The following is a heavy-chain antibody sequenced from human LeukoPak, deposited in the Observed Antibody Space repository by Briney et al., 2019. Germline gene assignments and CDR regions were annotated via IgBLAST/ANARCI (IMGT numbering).Heavy chain of an antibody. CDR2: IYYSGST. CDR1: GGSISSHY. V-gene: IGHV4-59*11. CDR3: ARSVGRDGYSLFDY. D-gene: IGHD5-24*01. Sequence: PSETLSLTCTVSGGSISSHYWSWIRQPPGKGLEWIGYIYYSGSTNYNPSLKSRVTISVDTSKNQFSLKLSSVTAADTAVYYCARSVGRDGYSLFDYWGQGTLVTVSS. J-gene: IGHJ4*02.